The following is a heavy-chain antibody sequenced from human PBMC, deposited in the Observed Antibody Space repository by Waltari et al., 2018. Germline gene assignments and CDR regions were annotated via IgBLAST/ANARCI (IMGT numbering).Heavy chain of an antibody. J-gene: IGHJ4*02. CDR3: AKDMGIVATMVDS. V-gene: IGHV3-9*01. CDR2: ISWNSGSI. D-gene: IGHD5-12*01. Sequence: EVQLVESGGGLVQPGRSLRLSCAASGFTFDTYAMHWVRQAPGKGLEGVSGISWNSGSIGYADSVKGRFTISRDNAKNSLNLQMNSLRAEDTAFYYCAKDMGIVATMVDSWGQGTLVTVSS. CDR1: GFTFDTYA.